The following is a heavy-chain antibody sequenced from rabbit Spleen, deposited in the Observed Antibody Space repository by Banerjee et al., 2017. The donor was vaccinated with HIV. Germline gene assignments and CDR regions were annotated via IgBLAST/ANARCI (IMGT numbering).Heavy chain of an antibody. CDR3: ARDLVGVIGWNFNL. CDR1: GFAFNSVYD. J-gene: IGHJ4*01. CDR2: IYSTIYYT. V-gene: IGHV1S45*01. Sequence: QEQLVESGGGLVQPEGSLTLTCTASGFAFNSVYDMCWVRQAPGKGLEWIGYIYSTIYYTYYATWAKGRFTISKTSSNTVTLQMTSLTAADTATCFCARDLVGVIGWNFNLWGPGTLVTVS. D-gene: IGHD1-1*01.